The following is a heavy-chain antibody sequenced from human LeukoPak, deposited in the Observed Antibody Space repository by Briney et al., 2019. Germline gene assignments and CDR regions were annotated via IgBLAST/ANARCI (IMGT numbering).Heavy chain of an antibody. D-gene: IGHD1-26*01. Sequence: GGSLRLSCAASGFTFSSYSMSWVRQAPGKGLEWVAVISYDGSNKYYADSVKGRFTISRDNSKNTLYLQMNSLRAEDTAVYYCARHLGATKVGDYWGQGTLVTVSS. CDR2: ISYDGSNK. CDR1: GFTFSSYS. V-gene: IGHV3-30*03. CDR3: ARHLGATKVGDY. J-gene: IGHJ4*02.